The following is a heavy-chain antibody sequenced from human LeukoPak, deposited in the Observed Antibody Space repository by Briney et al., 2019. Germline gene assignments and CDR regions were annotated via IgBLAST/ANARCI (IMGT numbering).Heavy chain of an antibody. J-gene: IGHJ4*02. D-gene: IGHD1-26*01. V-gene: IGHV3-23*01. Sequence: ASVKVSCKASGGTFSSYGMHWVRQAPGKGLEWVSTIGSSGSNTHYADSVKGRFTISRDNSKNTLYLQMNSLRAEDTAVYYCAKDGPEWELLPYYFDYWGQGTLVTVSS. CDR3: AKDGPEWELLPYYFDY. CDR2: IGSSGSNT. CDR1: GGTFSSYG.